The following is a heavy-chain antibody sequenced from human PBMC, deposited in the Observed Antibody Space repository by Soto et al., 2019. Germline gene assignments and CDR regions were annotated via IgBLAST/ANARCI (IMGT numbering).Heavy chain of an antibody. V-gene: IGHV1-69*13. J-gene: IGHJ4*02. CDR2: IIPIFGTA. CDR3: ARGGITMVRGVPEHFDY. Sequence: EASVKVSCKASGGTFSSYAISWVRQAPGQGLEWMGGIIPIFGTANYAQKLQGRVTITADESTSTAYMELSSLRSEDTAVYYCARGGITMVRGVPEHFDYWGQGTLVTVSS. CDR1: GGTFSSYA. D-gene: IGHD3-10*01.